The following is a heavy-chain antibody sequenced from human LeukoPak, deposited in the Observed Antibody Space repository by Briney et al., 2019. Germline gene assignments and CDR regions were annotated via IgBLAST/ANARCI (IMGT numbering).Heavy chain of an antibody. CDR1: GGSISSYY. Sequence: PSETLSLTCTVSGGSISSYYWSWIRQPPGKGLEWMGYLYNRGSTNYNPSLKSRVTISVETSKNQFSVKLRSVTAADTAVYYCARDRPGIAVAGDAFDIWGQGTMVTVSS. J-gene: IGHJ3*02. CDR2: LYNRGST. D-gene: IGHD6-19*01. CDR3: ARDRPGIAVAGDAFDI. V-gene: IGHV4-59*01.